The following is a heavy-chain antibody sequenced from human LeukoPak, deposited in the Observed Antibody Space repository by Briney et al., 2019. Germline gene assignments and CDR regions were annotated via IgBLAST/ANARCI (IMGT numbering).Heavy chain of an antibody. J-gene: IGHJ6*04. Sequence: GRSLRLSCAASGFTFRSYGMHWVRQAPGKGLEWVAVIWYDGSNKYYADSVKGRFTISRDNSKNTLYLQMNSLRAEDTAVYYCARDLRDYVWGSYRIPWDYYYYGMDVWGKGTTVTVSS. D-gene: IGHD3-16*02. CDR1: GFTFRSYG. CDR2: IWYDGSNK. CDR3: ARDLRDYVWGSYRIPWDYYYYGMDV. V-gene: IGHV3-33*01.